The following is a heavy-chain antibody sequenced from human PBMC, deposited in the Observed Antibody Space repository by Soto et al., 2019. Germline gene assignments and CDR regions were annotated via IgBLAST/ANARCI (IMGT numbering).Heavy chain of an antibody. CDR2: IYHSGRT. CDR1: GYSIISVYY. Sequence: PSETLSLTCAFSGYSIISVYYWGWMRQPPGKGLEWIGSIYHSGRTYYNPSLKSRLTISLDTSNNQFSLKLTSVTAADTALYFCATTSGSFPYWGQGTLVTVSS. CDR3: ATTSGSFPY. V-gene: IGHV4-38-2*01. D-gene: IGHD1-26*01. J-gene: IGHJ4*02.